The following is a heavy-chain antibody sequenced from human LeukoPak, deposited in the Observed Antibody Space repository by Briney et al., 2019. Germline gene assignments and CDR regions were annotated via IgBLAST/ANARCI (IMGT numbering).Heavy chain of an antibody. CDR2: IYYSGST. D-gene: IGHD3-10*01. CDR1: GGSISSGDYY. Sequence: PSQTLSLTCTVSGGSISSGDYYWSWIRQPPGKGLEWLGYIYYSGSTYYNPSLKSRVTISVDTSKNQFSLKLSSVTAADTAVYYCARGSWFGESSGVDYWGQGTLVTVSS. CDR3: ARGSWFGESSGVDY. J-gene: IGHJ4*02. V-gene: IGHV4-30-4*08.